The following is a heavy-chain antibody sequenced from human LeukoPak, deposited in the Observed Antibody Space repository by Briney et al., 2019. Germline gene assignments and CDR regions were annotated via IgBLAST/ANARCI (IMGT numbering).Heavy chain of an antibody. V-gene: IGHV3-30-3*01. J-gene: IGHJ6*02. D-gene: IGHD3-10*02. CDR3: ASCSGSYGEYGMDV. CDR1: GFTFSSYA. Sequence: GGSLRLSCAASGFTFSSYAMHWVRQAPGKGLEWVAVISYDGSNKYYAGSVKGRFTISRDNSKNTLYLQMNSLRAEDTAVYYCASCSGSYGEYGMDVWGQGTTVTVSS. CDR2: ISYDGSNK.